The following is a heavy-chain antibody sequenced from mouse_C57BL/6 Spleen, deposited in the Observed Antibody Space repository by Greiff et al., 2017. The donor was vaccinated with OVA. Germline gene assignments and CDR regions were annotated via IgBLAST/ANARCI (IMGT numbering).Heavy chain of an antibody. CDR1: GYTFTDYY. CDR2: IYPGGGNT. V-gene: IGHV1-76*01. D-gene: IGHD1-1*01. J-gene: IGHJ4*01. Sequence: VQLQESGAELVRPGASVKLSCKASGYTFTDYYINWVKQRPGQGLEWIARIYPGGGNTYYNEKFKGKATLTAEKSSSTAYMQLSSLTSEDSAVYFCARPLYGSSGDYAMDYWGQGTSVTVSS. CDR3: ARPLYGSSGDYAMDY.